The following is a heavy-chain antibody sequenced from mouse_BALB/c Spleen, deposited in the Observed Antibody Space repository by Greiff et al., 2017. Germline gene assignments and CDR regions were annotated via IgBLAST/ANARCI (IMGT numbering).Heavy chain of an antibody. J-gene: IGHJ4*01. Sequence: VQLQQSGPDLVKPSQSLSLTCTFTGYSITSGYSWHWIRQFPGNKLEWMGYIHYSGSTNYNPSLKSRISITRDTSKNQFFLQLNSVTTEDTATYDCARSKYGNYVGAMDYWGQGTSVTVSS. CDR3: ARSKYGNYVGAMDY. D-gene: IGHD2-10*02. CDR2: IHYSGST. CDR1: GYSITSGYS. V-gene: IGHV3-1*02.